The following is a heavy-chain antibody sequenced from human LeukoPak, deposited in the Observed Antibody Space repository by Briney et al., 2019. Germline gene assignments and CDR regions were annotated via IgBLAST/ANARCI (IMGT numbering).Heavy chain of an antibody. CDR3: AREIVGATTFDY. J-gene: IGHJ4*02. D-gene: IGHD1-26*01. CDR2: IYYSGST. CDR1: GGSISSYY. V-gene: IGHV4-59*01. Sequence: PSETLSLICTVSGGSISSYYWRWIRQPPGKGLEWIGYIYYSGSTNYNPSLKSRVTISVDTSKNQFTLKLSSVTAADTAVYYCAREIVGATTFDYWGQGTLVTVSS.